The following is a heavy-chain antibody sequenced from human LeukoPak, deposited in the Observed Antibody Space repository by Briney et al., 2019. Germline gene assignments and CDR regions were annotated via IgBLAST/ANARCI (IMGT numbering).Heavy chain of an antibody. CDR3: AKRVGSGYYYFDF. Sequence: GGSLRLSCAASGFTFSTYAMSWVRQAPGKGLEWVSGIIGSGGSTFYADSVKGRSTISRDNSKNTLCLQMSSLRAEDTAVYYCAKRVGSGYYYFDFWGQGTLVTVSS. D-gene: IGHD3-22*01. V-gene: IGHV3-23*01. CDR2: IIGSGGST. J-gene: IGHJ4*02. CDR1: GFTFSTYA.